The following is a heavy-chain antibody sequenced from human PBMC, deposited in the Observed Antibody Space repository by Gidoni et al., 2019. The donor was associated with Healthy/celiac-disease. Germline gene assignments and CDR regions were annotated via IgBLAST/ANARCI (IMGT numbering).Heavy chain of an antibody. J-gene: IGHJ4*02. D-gene: IGHD3-3*01. CDR1: GYIFTSYA. Sequence: QVQLVQSGAEVKKPGASVKVSCKASGYIFTSYAIHWVRQAPGQRLEWMGWINVGNGNTKYSQKFQGRVTITRDTSVNTAYMELSRLRSEDRAVYYCARDYANLRVFGVVNYFDFWGQGTQVTVSS. CDR2: INVGNGNT. CDR3: ARDYANLRVFGVVNYFDF. V-gene: IGHV1-3*01.